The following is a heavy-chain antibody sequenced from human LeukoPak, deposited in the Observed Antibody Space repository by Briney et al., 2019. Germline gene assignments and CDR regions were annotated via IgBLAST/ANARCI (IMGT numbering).Heavy chain of an antibody. V-gene: IGHV3-11*01. CDR3: ASYRVKDFTIDY. CDR2: ISSSGSTI. J-gene: IGHJ4*02. D-gene: IGHD3-16*02. Sequence: PGGSLRLSCAASGFTFSDYYMSWVRQAPGRGLEGVSYISSSGSTIYYADSVKGRFTISRDNAKNSLYLQMNSLRAEDTAVYYCASYRVKDFTIDYWGQGTLVTVSS. CDR1: GFTFSDYY.